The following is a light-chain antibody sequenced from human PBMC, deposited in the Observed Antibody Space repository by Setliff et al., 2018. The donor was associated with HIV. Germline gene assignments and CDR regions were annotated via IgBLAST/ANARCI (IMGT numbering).Light chain of an antibody. Sequence: QSALTQPASVSGSPGQSITISCIGTSSDVGGYDFVSWYQQRPGKAPKLIIFDVSERPSGVSHRFSASKSGNTASLTISGLQTEDEANYFCASYRSPATYGVGIGTKVTVL. CDR2: DVS. CDR1: SSDVGGYDF. V-gene: IGLV2-14*03. CDR3: ASYRSPATYG. J-gene: IGLJ1*01.